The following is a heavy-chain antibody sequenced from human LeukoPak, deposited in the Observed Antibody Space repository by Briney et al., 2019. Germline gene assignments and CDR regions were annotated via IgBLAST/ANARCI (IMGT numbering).Heavy chain of an antibody. Sequence: ASVNVSCKAPRYGSTGYYLHGVRQAPRQGLEWMGWICPNSGDTDYARKFQGRVTMTRDTSITTAYMELSGLTSDDTAVYYCARDFEGYCSSTSGHPGDYWGQGTLVTVSS. V-gene: IGHV1-2*02. CDR2: ICPNSGDT. J-gene: IGHJ4*01. D-gene: IGHD2-2*01. CDR1: RYGSTGYY. CDR3: ARDFEGYCSSTSGHPGDY.